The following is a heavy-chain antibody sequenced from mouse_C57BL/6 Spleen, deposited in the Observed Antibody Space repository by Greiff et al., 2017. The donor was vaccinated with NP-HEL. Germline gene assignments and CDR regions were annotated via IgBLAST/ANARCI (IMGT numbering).Heavy chain of an antibody. CDR1: GYTFTDYE. CDR3: TKLVRAWFAY. D-gene: IGHD1-3*01. CDR2: IDPETGGT. V-gene: IGHV1-15*01. J-gene: IGHJ3*01. Sequence: VQLQQSGAELVRPGASVTLSCKASGYTFTDYEMHWVKQTPVHGLEWIGAIDPETGGTAYNQKFKGKAILTADKSSSTAYMELRSLTSEDSAVYYCTKLVRAWFAYWGQGTLVTVSA.